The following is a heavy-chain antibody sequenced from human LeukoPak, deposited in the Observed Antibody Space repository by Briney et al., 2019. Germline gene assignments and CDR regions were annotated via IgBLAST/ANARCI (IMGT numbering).Heavy chain of an antibody. D-gene: IGHD5-12*01. CDR2: ISYDGSNK. V-gene: IGHV3-30*04. J-gene: IGHJ4*02. CDR3: ARDPTSGSAAFDY. CDR1: GFTFSSYA. Sequence: EPGRSPRLSCAASGFTFSSYAMHWVRQAPGKGLEWVAVISYDGSNKYYADSVKGRFTISRDNSKNTLYLQVNSLRAEDTAVYYCARDPTSGSAAFDYWGQGTLVTVSS.